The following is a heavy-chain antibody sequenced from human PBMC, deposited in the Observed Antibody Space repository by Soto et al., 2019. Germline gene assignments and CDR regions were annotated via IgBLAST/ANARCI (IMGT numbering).Heavy chain of an antibody. D-gene: IGHD2-15*01. V-gene: IGHV1-69*04. Sequence: ASVKVSCKASGGTFSSYTISWVRQAPGQGLEWMGRIIPILGIANYAQKFQGRVTITADKSTSTAYMELSSLRSEDTAVYYCARDPGDCSGGSCLYYYYMDVWGKGTTVTVSS. CDR3: ARDPGDCSGGSCLYYYYMDV. CDR2: IIPILGIA. CDR1: GGTFSSYT. J-gene: IGHJ6*03.